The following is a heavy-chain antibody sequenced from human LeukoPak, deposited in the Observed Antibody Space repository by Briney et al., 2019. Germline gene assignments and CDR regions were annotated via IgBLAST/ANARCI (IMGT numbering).Heavy chain of an antibody. Sequence: SQTLSLTCTVSGGSISSGGYYWSWIRQPPGKGLEWIGYIYHSGSTYYNPSLKSRVTISVDTSKNQFSLKLSSVTAADTAVYYCARLPYSSGSYNWFDPWGQGTLVTVSS. J-gene: IGHJ5*02. CDR3: ARLPYSSGSYNWFDP. D-gene: IGHD6-19*01. CDR2: IYHSGST. CDR1: GGSISSGGYY. V-gene: IGHV4-30-2*01.